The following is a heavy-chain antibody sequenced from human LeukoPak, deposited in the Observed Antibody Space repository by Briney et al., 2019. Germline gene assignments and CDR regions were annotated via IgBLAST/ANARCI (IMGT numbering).Heavy chain of an antibody. J-gene: IGHJ4*02. CDR2: INHSGST. D-gene: IGHD3-22*01. V-gene: IGHV4-34*01. CDR3: ARVGYDSSGYALIDY. CDR1: GGSFSGYY. Sequence: SETLSLTCAIYGGSFSGYYWSWIRQPPGKGLEWIGEINHSGSTNYNPSRKSRVTISVDTSKNQFSLKLSSVTAADTAVYYCARVGYDSSGYALIDYWGQGTLVTVSS.